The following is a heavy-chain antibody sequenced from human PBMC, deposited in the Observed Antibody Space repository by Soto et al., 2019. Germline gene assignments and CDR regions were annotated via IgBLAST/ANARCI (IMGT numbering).Heavy chain of an antibody. CDR2: INYSGNT. CDR3: ACANGDTYSYSYFDN. Sequence: SETLSLTCTVSSGSISRHYWSWIRQPPGKALEWIGFINYSGNTVYNPSLKSRVTVSIDTSNNQISLKVRSVTAADTALYYCACANGDTYSYSYFDNWGQGTLVTVS. J-gene: IGHJ4*02. CDR1: SGSISRHY. D-gene: IGHD5-18*01. V-gene: IGHV4-59*03.